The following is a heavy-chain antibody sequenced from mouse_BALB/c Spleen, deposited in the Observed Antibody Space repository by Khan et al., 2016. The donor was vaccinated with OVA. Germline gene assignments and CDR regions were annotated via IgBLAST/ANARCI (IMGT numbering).Heavy chain of an antibody. V-gene: IGHV1-76*01. D-gene: IGHD3-2*02. J-gene: IGHJ2*01. CDR3: ARPEASYYFDY. CDR1: GYTFTSYW. CDR2: IYPGTDNT. Sequence: QVQLMESGAELVRPGASVKLSCKTSGYTFTSYWIHWVKQRSGQGLEWIARIYPGTDNTYYNEKLKDKATLTADKSSSTAYMQLNSLKSEDAAVYLCARPEASYYFDYWGQGTTLTVSS.